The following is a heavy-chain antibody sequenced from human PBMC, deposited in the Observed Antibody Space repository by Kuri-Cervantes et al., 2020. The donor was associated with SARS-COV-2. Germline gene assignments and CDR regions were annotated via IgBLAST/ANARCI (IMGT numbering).Heavy chain of an antibody. CDR3: ARGWDYGSGSYYPRGDYGMDV. J-gene: IGHJ6*02. V-gene: IGHV4-59*01. CDR2: IYYSGTT. D-gene: IGHD3-10*01. CDR1: GGSLSSYY. Sequence: GSLRLSCTVYGGSLSSYYSSWIRQPPGKGLEWIGYIYYSGTTNYNPSLKSQVTISVDTSKSRFSLRLGSVTAADTAVYYGARGWDYGSGSYYPRGDYGMDVWGQGTTVTVSS.